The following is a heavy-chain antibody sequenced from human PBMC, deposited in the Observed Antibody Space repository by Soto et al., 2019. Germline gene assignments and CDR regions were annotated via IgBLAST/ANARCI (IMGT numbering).Heavy chain of an antibody. Sequence: GGSLRLSCAASGFTFSNAWINWVRQAPGKGLEWVSAISGSGGSTYYADSVKGRFTISRDNSKNTLYLQMNSLRAEDTAAYYCAKNTDVDTAMVSGYYYGMDVWGQGTTVTVSS. V-gene: IGHV3-23*01. CDR2: ISGSGGST. D-gene: IGHD5-18*01. CDR1: GFTFSNAW. J-gene: IGHJ6*02. CDR3: AKNTDVDTAMVSGYYYGMDV.